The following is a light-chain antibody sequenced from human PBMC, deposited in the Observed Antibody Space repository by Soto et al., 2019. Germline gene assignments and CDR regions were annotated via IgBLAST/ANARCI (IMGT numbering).Light chain of an antibody. CDR3: QQRRSWPPT. Sequence: EIVLTQSPATLSLSPGERATLSCRASQSVSSYLAWYQQKPGQAPSLLIYDASNRATGIPARFSGSGSGTDFTLTISSLEPEDFAVYYCQQRRSWPPTFGGGTQVEI. CDR1: QSVSSY. V-gene: IGKV3-11*01. CDR2: DAS. J-gene: IGKJ4*01.